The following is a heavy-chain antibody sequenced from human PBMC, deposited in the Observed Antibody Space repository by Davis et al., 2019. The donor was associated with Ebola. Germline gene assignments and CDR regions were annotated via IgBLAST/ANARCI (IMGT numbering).Heavy chain of an antibody. V-gene: IGHV1-18*01. J-gene: IGHJ4*02. CDR3: VRVPDDFWNGDSYFDF. Sequence: ASVKVSCKTSGYTFTNYGFSWVRQAPGQGLEWMGWISAFNGNTNYAQKFEGRVTMTRDTPTRTVYMELRTLTSDDTGVYYCVRVPDDFWNGDSYFDFWGQGTPVTVSS. CDR2: ISAFNGNT. D-gene: IGHD3-3*01. CDR1: GYTFTNYG.